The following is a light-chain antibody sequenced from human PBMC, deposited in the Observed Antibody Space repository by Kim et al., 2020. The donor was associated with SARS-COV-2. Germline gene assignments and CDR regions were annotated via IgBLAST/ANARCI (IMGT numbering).Light chain of an antibody. CDR2: YAS. J-gene: IGKJ2*01. V-gene: IGKV6-21*02. Sequence: IGSSLHWYQQKPDQSPKLLIKYASQSISGVPSRFSGSGSGTDFTLTINSLEAEDAATYYCHQSTSSPYTFGQGTKLEIK. CDR1: IGSS. CDR3: HQSTSSPYT.